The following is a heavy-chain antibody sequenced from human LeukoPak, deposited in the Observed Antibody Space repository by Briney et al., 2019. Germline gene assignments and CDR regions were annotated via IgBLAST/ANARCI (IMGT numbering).Heavy chain of an antibody. V-gene: IGHV3-74*01. CDR3: ARDTSLYCSGGSCFSDYFDY. D-gene: IGHD2-15*01. J-gene: IGHJ4*02. Sequence: GGSLRLSCAASGFTFSKYWMHWVRQAPGKGLVWVSRIKSDGSSTSYADSVKGRFTISRDNAKNTLYLQMNSLRAEDTAVYFCARDTSLYCSGGSCFSDYFDYWGQGTLVTVSS. CDR2: IKSDGSST. CDR1: GFTFSKYW.